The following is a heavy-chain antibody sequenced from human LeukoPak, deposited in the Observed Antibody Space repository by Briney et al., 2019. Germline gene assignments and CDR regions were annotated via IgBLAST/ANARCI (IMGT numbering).Heavy chain of an antibody. V-gene: IGHV1-69*13. CDR3: ARLGVTMVRGVITHSDY. D-gene: IGHD3-10*01. Sequence: SVKVSCKASGGTFSSYAISWVRQAPGQGLEWMGGIIPIFGTANYAQKFQGRGTITADESTSTAYMELSSLRSEDTAVYYCARLGVTMVRGVITHSDYWGQGTLVTVSS. J-gene: IGHJ4*02. CDR1: GGTFSSYA. CDR2: IIPIFGTA.